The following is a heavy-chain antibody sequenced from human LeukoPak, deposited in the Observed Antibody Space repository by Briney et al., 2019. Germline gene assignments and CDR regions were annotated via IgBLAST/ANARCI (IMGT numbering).Heavy chain of an antibody. J-gene: IGHJ4*02. Sequence: ASVKVPCKASGYTFTSYGISWVRQAPGQGLEWMGWISAYNGNTNYAQKLQGRVTMTTDTSTSTAYMELRSLRSDDTAVYYCARNSGYDLSTLFGYWGQGTLVTVSS. V-gene: IGHV1-18*01. CDR1: GYTFTSYG. D-gene: IGHD5-12*01. CDR2: ISAYNGNT. CDR3: ARNSGYDLSTLFGY.